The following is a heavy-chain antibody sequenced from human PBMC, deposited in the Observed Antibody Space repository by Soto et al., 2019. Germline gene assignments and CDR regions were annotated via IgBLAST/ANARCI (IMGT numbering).Heavy chain of an antibody. CDR2: ISYDGSNK. CDR3: AKDRYCSSTSCYPTDYYYYYGMDV. CDR1: GFTFSSYG. J-gene: IGHJ6*02. Sequence: PGGSLRLSCAASGFTFSSYGMHWVRQAPGKGLEWVAVISYDGSNKYYADSVKGRFTISRDNSKNTLYLQMNSLRAEDTAVYYCAKDRYCSSTSCYPTDYYYYYGMDVWGQGTTVTVSS. D-gene: IGHD2-2*01. V-gene: IGHV3-30*18.